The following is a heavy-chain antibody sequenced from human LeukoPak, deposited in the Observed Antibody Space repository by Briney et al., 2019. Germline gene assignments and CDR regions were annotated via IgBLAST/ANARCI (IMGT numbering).Heavy chain of an antibody. D-gene: IGHD3-16*01. V-gene: IGHV4-34*01. J-gene: IGHJ4*02. CDR2: INHSGST. CDR3: ARGFTAYFDY. CDR1: GGSFSGYY. Sequence: SETLSLTCAVYGGSFSGYYWSWIRQPPGKGLEWIGEINHSGSTNYNLSLKSRVTISVDTSKNQFSLKLSSVTAADTAVYYCARGFTAYFDYWGQGTLVTVSS.